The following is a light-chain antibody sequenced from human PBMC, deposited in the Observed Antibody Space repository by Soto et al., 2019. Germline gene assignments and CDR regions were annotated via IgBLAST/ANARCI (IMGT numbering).Light chain of an antibody. Sequence: EVVMTQSPATLYVSPGERATLSCRASQSVSSKLAWFQQKPGQAPRLLISDASTRATGIPARFSGSGSGTEFTLIISSLQSEDTAVYYCQQYNHWWTFGQGTKVEIK. J-gene: IGKJ1*01. CDR3: QQYNHWWT. CDR1: QSVSSK. CDR2: DAS. V-gene: IGKV3-15*01.